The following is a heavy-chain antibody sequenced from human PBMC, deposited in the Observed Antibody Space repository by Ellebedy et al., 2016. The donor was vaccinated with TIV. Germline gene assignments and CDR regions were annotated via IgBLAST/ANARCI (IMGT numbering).Heavy chain of an antibody. CDR2: VYHTGST. Sequence: MPSETLSLTCSVSGVSTSDYYWSRIRQPPGQGLEWIGYVYHTGSTNYNPSLRSRVTLAVDTPKNEFSLKLSSVTTADTAIYYCARDGVEDYFDYWGQGLLVTVSS. CDR3: ARDGVEDYFDY. D-gene: IGHD3-10*01. V-gene: IGHV4-59*01. CDR1: GVSTSDYY. J-gene: IGHJ4*02.